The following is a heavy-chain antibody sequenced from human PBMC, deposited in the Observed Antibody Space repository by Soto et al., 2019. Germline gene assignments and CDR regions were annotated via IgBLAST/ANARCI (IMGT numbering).Heavy chain of an antibody. CDR1: GSRFSNYV. CDR2: IIPIFNST. D-gene: IGHD2-2*02. Sequence: QVQLVQSGAEVKTPGSSLKVSCKVSGSRFSNYVISWVRQAPGHGLEWLGRIIPIFNSTKYAQGFQGRVTITPDKSTSTATLELSSLRSDDTAVYYCAREGRGKKAGYNGLVSLGYWGQGTLVTVSS. J-gene: IGHJ4*02. CDR3: AREGRGKKAGYNGLVSLGY. V-gene: IGHV1-69*06.